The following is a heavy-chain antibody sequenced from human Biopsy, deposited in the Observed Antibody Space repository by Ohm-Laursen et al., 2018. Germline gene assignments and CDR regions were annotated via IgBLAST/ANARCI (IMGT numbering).Heavy chain of an antibody. V-gene: IGHV4-31*11. D-gene: IGHD1-26*01. J-gene: IGHJ3*01. Sequence: PSQTLSLTCAVSGGSIRTGDYYWTWIRQQPGKGLEWIGSIYYSGNTKYNPSLQSRLSMSVDTSKNQFSLKLSSVTAADTAVYYCARDDDGRYLRDTFDLWGQGRMVTVSS. CDR3: ARDDDGRYLRDTFDL. CDR1: GGSIRTGDYY. CDR2: IYYSGNT.